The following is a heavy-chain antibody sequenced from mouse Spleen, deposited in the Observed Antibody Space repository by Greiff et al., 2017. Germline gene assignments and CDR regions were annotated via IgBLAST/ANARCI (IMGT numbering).Heavy chain of an antibody. CDR3: ARDGGGGYYVWYFDV. V-gene: IGHV5-4*01. J-gene: IGHJ1*03. Sequence: EVQGVESGGGLVKPGGSLKLSCAASGFTFSSYAMSWVRQTPEKRLEWVATISDGGSYTYYPDNVKGRFTISRDNAKNNLYLQMSHLKSEDTAMYYCARDGGGGYYVWYFDVWGTGTTVTVSS. CDR1: GFTFSSYA. CDR2: ISDGGSYT. D-gene: IGHD2-3*01.